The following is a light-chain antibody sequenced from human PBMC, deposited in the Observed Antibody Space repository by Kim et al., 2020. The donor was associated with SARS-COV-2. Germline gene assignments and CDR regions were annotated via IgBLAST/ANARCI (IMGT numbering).Light chain of an antibody. V-gene: IGKV3-20*01. J-gene: IGKJ2*01. Sequence: EIVLTQSPGTLSLSPGERATLSCRASQSVSSRNLAWYQQKPGQAPRLLIYGASSRATGIPDRFSGSGSGTDFTLTISRLEPEDFAVYYCQQYASSPPYTFGQGTKLE. CDR1: QSVSSRN. CDR3: QQYASSPPYT. CDR2: GAS.